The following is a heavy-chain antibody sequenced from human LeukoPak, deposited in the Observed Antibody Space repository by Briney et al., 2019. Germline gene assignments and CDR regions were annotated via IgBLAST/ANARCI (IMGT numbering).Heavy chain of an antibody. CDR1: GGSVSSGSYY. V-gene: IGHV4-61*01. J-gene: IGHJ6*02. CDR3: ATPNGGGSDIYYYGMDV. D-gene: IGHD2-15*01. Sequence: SETLSLTCTVSGGSVSSGSYYWGWIRQPPGKGLEWIGYIYYSGRTNYNPSLKSRVTISVDTSKNQFSLKLSSVTAADTAVYYCATPNGGGSDIYYYGMDVWGQGTTVSVSS. CDR2: IYYSGRT.